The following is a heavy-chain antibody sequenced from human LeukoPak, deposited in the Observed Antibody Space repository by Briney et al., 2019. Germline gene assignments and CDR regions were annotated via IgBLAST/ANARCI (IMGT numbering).Heavy chain of an antibody. CDR1: GFTFSNAW. J-gene: IGHJ6*02. Sequence: GGSFRLSCAASGFTFSNAWMSWVRQAPGKGLEWVGRIKSKTDGGTTDYAAPVKGRFTISRDDSKNTLYLQMNSLKTEDTAVYYCTTVTLRLYGMDVWGQGTTVTVSS. CDR3: TTVTLRLYGMDV. V-gene: IGHV3-15*01. CDR2: IKSKTDGGTT. D-gene: IGHD4-17*01.